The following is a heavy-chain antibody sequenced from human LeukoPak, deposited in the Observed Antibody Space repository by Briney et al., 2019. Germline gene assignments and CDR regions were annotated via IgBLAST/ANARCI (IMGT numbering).Heavy chain of an antibody. CDR3: ASGYSETYFQH. D-gene: IGHD1-26*01. CDR1: GYSISSGYY. Sequence: PSETLSLTCTVSGYSISSGYYWGWIRQPPGKGLEWIGSIYYSGSTYYNPSFKSRVTISVDTSKNQFSLNLRSVTAADTALYYCASGYSETYFQHWGQGTLVTVSS. J-gene: IGHJ1*01. V-gene: IGHV4-38-2*02. CDR2: IYYSGST.